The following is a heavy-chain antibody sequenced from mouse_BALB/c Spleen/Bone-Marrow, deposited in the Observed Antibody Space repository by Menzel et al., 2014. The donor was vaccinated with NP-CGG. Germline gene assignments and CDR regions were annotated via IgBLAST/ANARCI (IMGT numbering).Heavy chain of an antibody. CDR1: GFNVKDTY. D-gene: IGHD1-1*01. CDR2: IDPANGNT. Sequence: EVKLMESGAELVKPGASVKLSCTASGFNVKDTYMQWVKQRPEQGLEWIGRIDPANGNTKYDPKFQGKATITADTSSNTAYLQLSSLTSEDTAVYYCATLTTVVDAMDYWGQGTSVTVSS. CDR3: ATLTTVVDAMDY. V-gene: IGHV14-3*02. J-gene: IGHJ4*01.